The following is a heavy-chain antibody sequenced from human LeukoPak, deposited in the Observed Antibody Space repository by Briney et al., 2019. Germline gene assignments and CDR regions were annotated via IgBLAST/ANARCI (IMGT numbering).Heavy chain of an antibody. CDR2: INHSGST. CDR3: ARGRSSSWYIHKVGTGPRPQYYFDY. Sequence: SETLSLTCAVYGGSFSGYYWSWIRQPPGKGLEWIGEINHSGSTNYNPSLKSRVTISVDTSKNQFSLKLSSVTAADTAVYYCARGRSSSWYIHKVGTGPRPQYYFDYWGQGTLVTVSS. V-gene: IGHV4-34*01. CDR1: GGSFSGYY. D-gene: IGHD6-13*01. J-gene: IGHJ4*02.